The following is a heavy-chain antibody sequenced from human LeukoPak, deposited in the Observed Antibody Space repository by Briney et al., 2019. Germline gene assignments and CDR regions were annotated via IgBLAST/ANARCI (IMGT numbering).Heavy chain of an antibody. D-gene: IGHD1-1*01. V-gene: IGHV4-30-2*01. CDR1: GGSISSGDYS. CDR3: ARVGSDWNDVRYNWFDP. J-gene: IGHJ5*02. CDR2: IFQSGST. Sequence: PSQTLSLTCTVSGGSISSGDYSWSWIRQPPGKGLEWIGYIFQSGSTYYNPSLKSRVTISVDRSKNQFSLKLSSVTAADTAVYYCARVGSDWNDVRYNWFDPWGQGTLVAVSS.